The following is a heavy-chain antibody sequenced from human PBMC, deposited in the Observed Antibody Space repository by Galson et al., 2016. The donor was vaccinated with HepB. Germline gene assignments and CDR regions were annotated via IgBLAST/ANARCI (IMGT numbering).Heavy chain of an antibody. CDR3: AKEGRDILTGYYNGDAFDI. CDR2: ISGSGGSA. J-gene: IGHJ3*02. Sequence: SLRLSCAASGFTFSSYAMSWVRQAPGKGLEWVSAISGSGGSAYYADSVKGRFTISRDNSKNTLYLQMNSLRAEDTAVYNCAKEGRDILTGYYNGDAFDIWGQGTMATVSS. D-gene: IGHD3-9*01. CDR1: GFTFSSYA. V-gene: IGHV3-23*01.